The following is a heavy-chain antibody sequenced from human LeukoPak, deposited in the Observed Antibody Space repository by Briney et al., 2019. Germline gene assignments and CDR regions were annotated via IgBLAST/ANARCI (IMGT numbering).Heavy chain of an antibody. V-gene: IGHV3-49*02. D-gene: IGHD2-8*01. CDR3: ARGQYYDTNGNQYYFDG. Sequence: GRFTISRDDSKSIASLQMNSLKTEDTAVYYCARGQYYDTNGNQYYFDGWGQGTLVTVSS. J-gene: IGHJ4*02.